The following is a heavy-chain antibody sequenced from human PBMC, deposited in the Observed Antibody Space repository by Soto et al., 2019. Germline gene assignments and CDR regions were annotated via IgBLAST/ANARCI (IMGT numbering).Heavy chain of an antibody. J-gene: IGHJ4*02. CDR2: IMSKTDGGTT. CDR1: GFTFSKAW. D-gene: IGHD1-26*01. CDR3: TTDSGMSPYSLDY. V-gene: IGHV3-15*01. Sequence: GGSLRLSCATSGFTFSKAWVGWVRQAPGKGLEWVGRIMSKTDGGTTDYAAPVKGRFTISRDDSKSTLYLQMNSLKTEDTAFYYCTTDSGMSPYSLDYWGQGTLVTVSS.